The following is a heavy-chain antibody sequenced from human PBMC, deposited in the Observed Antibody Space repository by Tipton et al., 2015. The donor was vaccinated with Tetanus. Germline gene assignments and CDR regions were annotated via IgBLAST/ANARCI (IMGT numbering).Heavy chain of an antibody. J-gene: IGHJ4*02. CDR1: GGSVSSGSYY. CDR3: ARRAGTSRFDY. Sequence: TLSLTCTVSGGSVSSGSYYWSWIRQPPGKGLEWIGYFFYSGSTNYNPSLKSRVSMAVGTSKNQFSLQLRSVTAADTAVYYCARRAGTSRFDYWGQGTLVTVSS. V-gene: IGHV4-61*01. D-gene: IGHD1-1*01. CDR2: FFYSGST.